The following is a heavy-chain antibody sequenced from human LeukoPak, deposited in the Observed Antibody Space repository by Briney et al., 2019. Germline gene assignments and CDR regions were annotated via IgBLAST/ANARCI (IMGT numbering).Heavy chain of an antibody. Sequence: PGGSLRLSCAASGFTFSTYWMHWVRQAPGKGLVWVSRINSDGSSTSYADSVKGRFTISRDNAKNTLYLQMNSLRAEDTAVYYCARDGYSYDPFDYWGQGTLVTVSS. CDR3: ARDGYSYDPFDY. CDR1: GFTFSTYW. V-gene: IGHV3-74*01. J-gene: IGHJ4*02. D-gene: IGHD5-18*01. CDR2: INSDGSST.